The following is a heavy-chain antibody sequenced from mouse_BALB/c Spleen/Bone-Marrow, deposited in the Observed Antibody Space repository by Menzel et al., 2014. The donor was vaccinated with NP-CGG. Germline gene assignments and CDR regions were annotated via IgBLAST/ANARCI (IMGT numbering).Heavy chain of an antibody. CDR2: FYPGNGDI. J-gene: IGHJ4*01. CDR1: GYTFTGYI. CDR3: ARSGCPGYYAMDY. D-gene: IGHD3-1*01. Sequence: QVQLEQSGAALVKPGASVKLSCKASGYTFTGYIIHWVKQRPGQGLEWIGAFYPGNGDISYNEKFKGKATLTADKSSSTSYMQLSSLTSEDPAVYYGARSGCPGYYAMDYWGQGTSVTVSS. V-gene: IGHV1-12*01.